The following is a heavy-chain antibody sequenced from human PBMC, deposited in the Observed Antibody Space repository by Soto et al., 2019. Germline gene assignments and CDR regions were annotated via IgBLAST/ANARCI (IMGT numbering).Heavy chain of an antibody. Sequence: ASVKVSCKASGGTFSSYAISWVRQAPGQGLEWMGGIIPIFGTANYAQKFQGRVTITADESTSTAYMELSSLRSEDTAVYYCASRPSQYDYAPRGYYYGMDVWGQGTTVTVSS. CDR2: IIPIFGTA. CDR3: ASRPSQYDYAPRGYYYGMDV. CDR1: GGTFSSYA. D-gene: IGHD2-2*01. V-gene: IGHV1-69*13. J-gene: IGHJ6*02.